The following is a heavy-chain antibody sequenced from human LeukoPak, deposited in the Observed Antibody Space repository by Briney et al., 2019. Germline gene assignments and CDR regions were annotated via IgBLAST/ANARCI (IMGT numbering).Heavy chain of an antibody. Sequence: GGSLRLSCAASGFTFSSYAMSWVRQAPGKGLEWVSAISGSGGSTYYADSVKGRFTISRDNSKNTLYLQMNSLRAEDTAVYYCAKANYYGSGSYWEKFDYWGQGTLVTVSS. V-gene: IGHV3-23*01. CDR1: GFTFSSYA. CDR2: ISGSGGST. J-gene: IGHJ4*02. D-gene: IGHD3-10*01. CDR3: AKANYYGSGSYWEKFDY.